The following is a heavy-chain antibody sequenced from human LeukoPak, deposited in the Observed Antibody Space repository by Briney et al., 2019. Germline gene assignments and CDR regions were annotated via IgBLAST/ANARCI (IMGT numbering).Heavy chain of an antibody. CDR2: IIPILGIA. CDR1: GGTFSSYA. Sequence: GASVKVSCKASGGTFSSYAISWVRQAPGQGLEWMGRIIPILGIANYAQKFQGRVTITADKSTSTAYMELSSLRSEDTAAYYCARDRGGIAAAGTRFDPWGQGTLVTVSS. J-gene: IGHJ5*02. V-gene: IGHV1-69*04. D-gene: IGHD6-13*01. CDR3: ARDRGGIAAAGTRFDP.